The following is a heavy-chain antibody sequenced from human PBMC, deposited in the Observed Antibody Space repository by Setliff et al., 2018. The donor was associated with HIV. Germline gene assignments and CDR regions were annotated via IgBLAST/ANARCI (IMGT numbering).Heavy chain of an antibody. CDR1: GFTFSDYY. V-gene: IGHV3-23*01. J-gene: IGHJ5*02. D-gene: IGHD6-6*01. CDR2: ISDSGGRT. CDR3: ARIPGSSSEGGWFDP. Sequence: GGSLRLSCAASGFTFSDYYMSWARRAPGKGLEWVSLISDSGGRTWYADSVKGRFTITRDNSENTLFLQVNSLRADDTAVYYCARIPGSSSEGGWFDPWGQGTLVTVSS.